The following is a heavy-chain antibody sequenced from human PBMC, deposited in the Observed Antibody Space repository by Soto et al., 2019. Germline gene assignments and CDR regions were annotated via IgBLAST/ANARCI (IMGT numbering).Heavy chain of an antibody. CDR3: ARHLSYSYGPFFDY. CDR2: ISSSSSYI. CDR1: GFTFSSYS. Sequence: PGGSLSLSCAASGFTFSSYSMNWVRQAPGKGLEWVSSISSSSSYIYYADSVKGRFTISRDNAKNSLYLQMNSLRAEDTAVYYCARHLSYSYGPFFDYWGQGTLVTVSS. D-gene: IGHD5-18*01. J-gene: IGHJ4*02. V-gene: IGHV3-21*01.